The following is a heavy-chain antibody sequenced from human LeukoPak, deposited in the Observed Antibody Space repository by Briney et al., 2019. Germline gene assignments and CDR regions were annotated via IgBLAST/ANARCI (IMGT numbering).Heavy chain of an antibody. V-gene: IGHV1-18*04. CDR3: ARGVVRGVTSYYYYGMDV. CDR1: GYTFTSYG. CDR2: ISAYNGNT. J-gene: IGHJ6*04. Sequence: ASVKVSCKASGYTFTSYGISWVRQAPGQGLEWMGWISAYNGNTNYAQKLQGRVTMTTDTSTSTAYTELRSLRSDDTAVYYCARGVVRGVTSYYYYGMDVWGKGTTVTVSS. D-gene: IGHD3-10*01.